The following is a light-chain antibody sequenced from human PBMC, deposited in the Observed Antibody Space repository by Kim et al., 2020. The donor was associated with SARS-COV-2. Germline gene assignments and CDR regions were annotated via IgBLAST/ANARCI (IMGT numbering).Light chain of an antibody. CDR2: GKN. Sequence: SYELTQDPAVSVALGQTVRITCQGDSLRSYYASWYQQKPGQAPVLVIYGKNNRPSGIPDRFSGSSSGNTASLTITGAQAEDEADYYCNSRDSSGNHYWVF. CDR1: SLRSYY. V-gene: IGLV3-19*01. J-gene: IGLJ3*02. CDR3: NSRDSSGNHYWV.